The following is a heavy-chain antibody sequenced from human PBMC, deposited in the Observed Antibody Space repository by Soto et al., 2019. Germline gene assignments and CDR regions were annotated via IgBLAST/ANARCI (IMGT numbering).Heavy chain of an antibody. Sequence: SQTLSLTCAISGDSVSSNSAAWNWIRQSPSRGLEWLGRTYYRSKWYNDYAVAVKSRISINPDTSKNQFSLQLNSVTPEDTAVYYCARDLPYCSGTTCYSRWFDPWGRGTLVTVSS. CDR2: TYYRSKWYN. CDR3: ARDLPYCSGTTCYSRWFDP. J-gene: IGHJ5*02. CDR1: GDSVSSNSAA. V-gene: IGHV6-1*01. D-gene: IGHD2-15*01.